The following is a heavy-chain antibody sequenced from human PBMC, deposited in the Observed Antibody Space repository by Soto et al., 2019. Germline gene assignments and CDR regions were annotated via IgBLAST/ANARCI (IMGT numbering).Heavy chain of an antibody. V-gene: IGHV3-23*01. CDR1: GFPFSNYA. Sequence: PGGSLRLSCAASGFPFSNYAMSWVRQAPGKGLEWVSAISGSGGRTYYADSVKGRFTFSRDNSKNTLYLQMNSLRAEDSAVYFCAREKDSSGWFDYWGQGTLVTVSS. J-gene: IGHJ4*02. CDR2: ISGSGGRT. CDR3: AREKDSSGWFDY. D-gene: IGHD6-19*01.